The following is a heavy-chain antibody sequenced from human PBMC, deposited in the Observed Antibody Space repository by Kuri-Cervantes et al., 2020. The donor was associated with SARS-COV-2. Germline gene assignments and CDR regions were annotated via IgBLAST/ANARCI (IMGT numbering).Heavy chain of an antibody. D-gene: IGHD1-26*01. CDR3: ARGQENSGSFRSMGIGAFDI. J-gene: IGHJ3*02. V-gene: IGHV3-30-3*01. CDR1: GFTFSSYA. Sequence: GESLKISCAASGFTFSSYAMHWVRQAPGKGLEWVAVISYDGSNKYYADSVKGRFTISRDNSKNTLYLQMNSLRAEDTAVYYCARGQENSGSFRSMGIGAFDIWGQRTMVTVSS. CDR2: ISYDGSNK.